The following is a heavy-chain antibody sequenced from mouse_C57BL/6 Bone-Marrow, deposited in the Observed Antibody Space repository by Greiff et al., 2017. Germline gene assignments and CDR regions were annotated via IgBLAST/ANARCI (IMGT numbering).Heavy chain of an antibody. J-gene: IGHJ4*01. V-gene: IGHV5-6*02. Sequence: EVKLVESGGDLVKPGGSLKLSCAASGFTFSSYGMSWVRQTPDKRLEWVATISSGGSYTYYPDSVKGRFTISRDNAKNTLYLQMSSLKSEDTAMYYCARHYYYAMDYWVQGTSVTVSS. CDR2: ISSGGSYT. CDR1: GFTFSSYG. CDR3: ARHYYYAMDY.